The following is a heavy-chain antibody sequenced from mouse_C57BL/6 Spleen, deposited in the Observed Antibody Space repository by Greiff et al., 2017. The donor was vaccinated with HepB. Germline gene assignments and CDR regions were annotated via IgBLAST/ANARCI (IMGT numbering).Heavy chain of an antibody. V-gene: IGHV1-81*01. Sequence: VQLQQSGAELARPGASVKLSCKVSGYTFTSYGISWVKQRSGQGLEWIGEIFPRSGNTYYNEKFKGKAKLTADKSSSTAYMELRSLTSEDSAVYLCARRRDEYDGYAMDYWGQGTSVTVSS. D-gene: IGHD2-4*01. CDR2: IFPRSGNT. CDR3: ARRRDEYDGYAMDY. J-gene: IGHJ4*01. CDR1: GYTFTSYG.